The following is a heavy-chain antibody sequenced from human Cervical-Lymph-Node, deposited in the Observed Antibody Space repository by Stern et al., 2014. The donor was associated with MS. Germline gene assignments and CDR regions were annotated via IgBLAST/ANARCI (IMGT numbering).Heavy chain of an antibody. V-gene: IGHV5-51*01. D-gene: IGHD1-14*01. Sequence: EVQLVESGAEVKKPGESLKISCKASGYRFTHYWIGWVRQMPGKGLEWLGIYSPADSATRYSPSLQGQVTLSADKSINTAYLRWDSLKASDTAIYYCARPYRTLITDAFDIWGQGTMVTVSS. CDR1: GYRFTHYW. J-gene: IGHJ3*02. CDR3: ARPYRTLITDAFDI. CDR2: YSPADSAT.